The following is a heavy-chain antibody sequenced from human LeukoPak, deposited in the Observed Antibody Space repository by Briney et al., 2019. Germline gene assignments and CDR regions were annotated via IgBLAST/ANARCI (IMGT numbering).Heavy chain of an antibody. D-gene: IGHD6-6*01. V-gene: IGHV3-30*02. CDR2: IRYDGTNK. CDR1: GFTFSSYG. Sequence: GGSLRLSCAASGFTFSSYGMHWVRQAPGKGLEGVAFIRYDGTNKFYADSVKGRFTISRDNSKNTLNLQMNSLRGDDTAVYYCVKVRAARPTTYYYMDVWGKGTTVTVSS. CDR3: VKVRAARPTTYYYMDV. J-gene: IGHJ6*03.